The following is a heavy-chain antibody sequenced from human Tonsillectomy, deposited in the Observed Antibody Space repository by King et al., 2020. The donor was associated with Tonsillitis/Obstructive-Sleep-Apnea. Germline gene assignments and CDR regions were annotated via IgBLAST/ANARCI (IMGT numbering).Heavy chain of an antibody. D-gene: IGHD2-15*01. CDR3: AMGLGYCSGGSCPLNFDY. J-gene: IGHJ4*02. CDR2: ISGSGGST. V-gene: IGHV3-23*04. Sequence: VQLVQSGGGLVQPGGSLRLSCAASGFTFSNYAMSWVRQAPGKGLEWVSTISGSGGSTYYADSVKGRITISRDNSKNTLYLQMNSLRAEDTAVYYCAMGLGYCSGGSCPLNFDYWGQGTLVTVSS. CDR1: GFTFSNYA.